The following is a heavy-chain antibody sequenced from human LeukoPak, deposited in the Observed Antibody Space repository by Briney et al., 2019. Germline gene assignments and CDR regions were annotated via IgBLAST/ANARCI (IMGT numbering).Heavy chain of an antibody. Sequence: GGSLRLSCAASGFTFDDYAMHWVRQAPGKGLEWASGISWNSGSIGYADSVKGRFTISRDNAKNSLYLQMNSLRAEDTALYYCAKDKTPLMVYAMPDYWGQGTLVTVSS. CDR2: ISWNSGSI. CDR1: GFTFDDYA. V-gene: IGHV3-9*01. J-gene: IGHJ4*02. CDR3: AKDKTPLMVYAMPDY. D-gene: IGHD2-8*01.